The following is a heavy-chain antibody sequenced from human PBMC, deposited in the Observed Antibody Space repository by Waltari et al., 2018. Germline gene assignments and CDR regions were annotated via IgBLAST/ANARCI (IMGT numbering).Heavy chain of an antibody. J-gene: IGHJ4*02. CDR2: INTDGSIT. CDR1: GLTCSNYW. CDR3: ARDVAGEGSR. Sequence: EVQLVESGGGLVQPGGSLRLSCVASGLTCSNYWMHWIRQAPGKGLVWVSRINTDGSITNYADSVKGRFTISRDNAKNILYLQMNSLGAEDTAVYYCARDVAGEGSRWGQGALVTVSS. D-gene: IGHD6-19*01. V-gene: IGHV3-74*01.